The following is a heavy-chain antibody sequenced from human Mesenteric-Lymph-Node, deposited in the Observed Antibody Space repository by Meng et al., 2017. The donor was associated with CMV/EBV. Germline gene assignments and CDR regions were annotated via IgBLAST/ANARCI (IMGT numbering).Heavy chain of an antibody. CDR2: IDSTSNYI. J-gene: IGHJ6*02. CDR3: AKDKITMVRGVYGMDV. V-gene: IGHV3-21*01. D-gene: IGHD3-10*01. CDR1: GFNFYTYS. Sequence: GESLKISCAASGFNFYTYSMNWVRQAPGKGLEWVSAIDSTSNYIYYTDSVKGRFTISRDNAKDSLYLQMNSLTAEDTAVYYCAKDKITMVRGVYGMDVWGQGTTVTVSS.